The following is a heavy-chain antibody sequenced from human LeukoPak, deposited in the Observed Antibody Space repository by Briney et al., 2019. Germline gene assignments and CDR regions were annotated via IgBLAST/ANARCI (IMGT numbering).Heavy chain of an antibody. D-gene: IGHD6-19*01. CDR3: ARLPFYGSGWYAVSYYMDV. CDR1: GGSFSGYY. J-gene: IGHJ6*03. CDR2: INHSGST. V-gene: IGHV4-34*01. Sequence: PSETLSLTCAVYGGSFSGYYWSWIRQPPGKGLEWIGEINHSGSTNYNPSLKSRVTISVDTSKNQFSLKLSSVTAADTAVYYCARLPFYGSGWYAVSYYMDVWGKGTTVTISS.